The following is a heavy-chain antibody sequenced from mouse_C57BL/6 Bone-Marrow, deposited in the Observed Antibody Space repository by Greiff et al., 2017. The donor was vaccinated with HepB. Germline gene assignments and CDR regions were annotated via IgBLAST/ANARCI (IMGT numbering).Heavy chain of an antibody. Sequence: EVQLQQSGPVLVKPGASVKMSCKASGYTFTDYYMNWVKQSHGKSLEWIGVINPYNGGTSYNQKFKGKATLTVDKSSSTAYMELNSLTSEDSAVYYCAKREAYSNYVAYWGQGTLVTVSA. CDR1: GYTFTDYY. CDR3: AKREAYSNYVAY. J-gene: IGHJ3*01. D-gene: IGHD2-5*01. CDR2: INPYNGGT. V-gene: IGHV1-19*01.